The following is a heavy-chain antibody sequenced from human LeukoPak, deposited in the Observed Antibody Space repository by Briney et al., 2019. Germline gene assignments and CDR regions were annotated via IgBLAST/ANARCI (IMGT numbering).Heavy chain of an antibody. V-gene: IGHV3-7*01. D-gene: IGHD6-13*01. CDR1: GFSLNSYW. CDR2: INPAGSDT. J-gene: IGHJ4*02. Sequence: GGSLSLSCAASGFSLNSYWMTWVRQAPGRGLECMANINPAGSDTYYVDPVKGRFTISRDNAKNLVYLQMNSLRAEDTAVYSCGRFGYAAAVDLWGQGTLVTVSS. CDR3: GRFGYAAAVDL.